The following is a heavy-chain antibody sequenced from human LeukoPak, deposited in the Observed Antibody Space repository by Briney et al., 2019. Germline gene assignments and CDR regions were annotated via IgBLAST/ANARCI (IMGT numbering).Heavy chain of an antibody. D-gene: IGHD6-13*01. Sequence: PGGSLRRSGAASGFTCSSYSMNWVRQAPGQGREGGSTISNSSSYIDYADSVKGRFTISRDNANNSLYLQMTSLRAEDTAVYYCARDLGIAAAGGYWGQGTLLTVSS. V-gene: IGHV3-21*01. CDR3: ARDLGIAAAGGY. J-gene: IGHJ4*02. CDR1: GFTCSSYS. CDR2: ISNSSSYI.